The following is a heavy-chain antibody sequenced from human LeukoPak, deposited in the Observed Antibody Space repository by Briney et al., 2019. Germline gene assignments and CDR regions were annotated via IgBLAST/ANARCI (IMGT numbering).Heavy chain of an antibody. V-gene: IGHV4-34*01. CDR3: ARGQRATYSSSWYRPSAEYFQH. D-gene: IGHD6-13*01. CDR1: GGSFSGYY. Sequence: PSETLSLTCAVYGGSFSGYYWSWIRQPPGKGLEWIGEINHSGSTNYNPSLKSRVTISVDTSKNQFSLKLSSVTAADTAVYYCARGQRATYSSSWYRPSAEYFQHWGQGTLVTVSS. CDR2: INHSGST. J-gene: IGHJ1*01.